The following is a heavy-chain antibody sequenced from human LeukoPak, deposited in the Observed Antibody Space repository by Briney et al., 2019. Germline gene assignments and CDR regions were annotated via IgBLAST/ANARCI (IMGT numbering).Heavy chain of an antibody. V-gene: IGHV3-7*03. Sequence: GSLRLSCAASGFTFSNYWMTWVRQAPGKGLEWVANIKPDESEKYYVGSVKGRFTISRDNAKNSLYLQINSLRAEDTAVYYCAKWGPYDILTGRINWGQGTLVTVSS. CDR1: GFTFSNYW. CDR3: AKWGPYDILTGRIN. J-gene: IGHJ4*02. CDR2: IKPDESEK. D-gene: IGHD3-9*01.